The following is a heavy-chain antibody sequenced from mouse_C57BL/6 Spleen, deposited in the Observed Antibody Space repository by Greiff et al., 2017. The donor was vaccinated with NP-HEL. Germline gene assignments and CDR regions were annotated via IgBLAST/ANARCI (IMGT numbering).Heavy chain of an antibody. D-gene: IGHD2-3*01. V-gene: IGHV5-4*01. CDR1: GFTFSSYA. CDR3: ARDQDGYAMDY. J-gene: IGHJ4*01. Sequence: EVQVVESGGGLVKPGGSLKLSCAASGFTFSSYAMSWVRQTPEKRLEWVATISDGGSYTYYPDNVKGRFTISRDNAKNNLYLQMSHLKSEDTAMYYCARDQDGYAMDYWGQGTSVTVSS. CDR2: ISDGGSYT.